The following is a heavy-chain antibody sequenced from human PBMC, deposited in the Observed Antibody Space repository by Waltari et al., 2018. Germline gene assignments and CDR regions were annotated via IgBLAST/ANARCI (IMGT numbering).Heavy chain of an antibody. CDR1: GYTFTGYY. CDR3: ARDRARGYYDY. J-gene: IGHJ4*02. Sequence: QVQLVQSGAEVKKPGASVKVSCKASGYTFTGYYMHWVRQAPGQGLEWMGWINPNSGGTNYAQKLQGRVTMTRDMSISTAYMELSRLRSDDTAVYYCARDRARGYYDYWGQGTLVTVSS. D-gene: IGHD3-22*01. V-gene: IGHV1-2*02. CDR2: INPNSGGT.